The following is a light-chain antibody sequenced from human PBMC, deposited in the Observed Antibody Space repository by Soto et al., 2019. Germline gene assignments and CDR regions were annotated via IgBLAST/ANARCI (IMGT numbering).Light chain of an antibody. Sequence: DIVMTQSPDSLAVSLGERATINCKSSQSVLHSSNNKMYLAWYQQKPGQPPKLLIYWASIRESGVPDRISGSGSGTAFTLTIGSLQAEDVSVYYCQQYYETPPTFGQGTKVEIK. CDR2: WAS. CDR1: QSVLHSSNNKMY. CDR3: QQYYETPPT. J-gene: IGKJ1*01. V-gene: IGKV4-1*01.